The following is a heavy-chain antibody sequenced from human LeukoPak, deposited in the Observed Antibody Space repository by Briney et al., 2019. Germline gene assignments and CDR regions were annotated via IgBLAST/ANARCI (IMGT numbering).Heavy chain of an antibody. V-gene: IGHV7-4-1*02. CDR3: ARAGILGDMTTVTDVDY. Sequence: ASVKVSCKASGGTFSSYAISWVRQAPGQGLEWMGWINTNTGNPTYAQGFTGRFVFSLDTSVSTAYLQISSLKAEDTAVYYCARAGILGDMTTVTDVDYWGQGTLVTVSS. CDR2: INTNTGNP. D-gene: IGHD4-17*01. J-gene: IGHJ4*02. CDR1: GGTFSSYA.